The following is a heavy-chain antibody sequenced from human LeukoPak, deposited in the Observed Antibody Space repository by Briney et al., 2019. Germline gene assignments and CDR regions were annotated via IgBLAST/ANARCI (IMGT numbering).Heavy chain of an antibody. V-gene: IGHV4-39*01. D-gene: IGHD6-13*01. J-gene: IGHJ4*02. CDR2: IYYSGST. CDR1: GGSISSYY. Sequence: PSETLSLTCTVSGGSISSYYWGWIRQPPGKGLEWIGSIYYSGSTYYNPSLKSRVTISVDTSKNQFSLKLSSVTAADTAVYYCASMQLSESIFDYWGQGTLVTVSS. CDR3: ASMQLSESIFDY.